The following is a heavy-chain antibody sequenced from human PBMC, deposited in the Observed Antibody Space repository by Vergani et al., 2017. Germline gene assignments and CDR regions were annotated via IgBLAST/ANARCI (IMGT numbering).Heavy chain of an antibody. V-gene: IGHV4-31*03. J-gene: IGHJ4*02. Sequence: QVQLQESGPGLVKPSQTLSLTCTVSGGSISSGGYYWSWIRQHPGKGLEWIGYIYYSGSTYYNPSLKSRVTISVDTSKNQFSLKLSSVTAADTAVYYCARHSIAVAAPGAFDYWGQGTLVTVSS. CDR1: GGSISSGGYY. CDR3: ARHSIAVAAPGAFDY. CDR2: IYYSGST. D-gene: IGHD6-19*01.